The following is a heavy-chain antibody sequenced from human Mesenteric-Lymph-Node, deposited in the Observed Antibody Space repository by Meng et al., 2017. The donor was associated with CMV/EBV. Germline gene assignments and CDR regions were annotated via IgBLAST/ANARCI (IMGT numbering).Heavy chain of an antibody. CDR3: ARSYCSSTSCYTNPYYYYGMDV. V-gene: IGHV3-21*01. Sequence: GESLKISCAASGFTFSSYSMNWVRQAPGKGLEWVSSISSSSSYIYYADSVKGRFTISRDNAKNSLYLQMNSLRAEDTAVYYCARSYCSSTSCYTNPYYYYGMDVWGQGTTVTVSS. CDR2: ISSSSSYI. J-gene: IGHJ6*02. CDR1: GFTFSSYS. D-gene: IGHD2-2*02.